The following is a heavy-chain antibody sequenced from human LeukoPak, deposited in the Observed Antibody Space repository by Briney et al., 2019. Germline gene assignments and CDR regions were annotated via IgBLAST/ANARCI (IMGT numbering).Heavy chain of an antibody. D-gene: IGHD3-22*01. Sequence: GASVKVSCKASGYTFTGYYMHWVRQAPGQGLEWMGWINPNSGGTNYAQKFQGRVTMTRDTSISTAYMELSRLRSDDTAVYYCARDGGGPYYYDSSGYYSDYWGQGTLVTVSS. CDR1: GYTFTGYY. CDR3: ARDGGGPYYYDSSGYYSDY. J-gene: IGHJ4*02. CDR2: INPNSGGT. V-gene: IGHV1-2*02.